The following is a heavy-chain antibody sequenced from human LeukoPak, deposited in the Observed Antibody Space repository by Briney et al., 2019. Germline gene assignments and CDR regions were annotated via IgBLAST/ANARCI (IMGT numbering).Heavy chain of an antibody. D-gene: IGHD2-21*02. J-gene: IGHJ2*01. V-gene: IGHV3-23*01. CDR1: GFSFSTYG. CDR2: VRPGGGDV. Sequence: GGSLRLSCAASGFSFSTYGMGWVREAPGKGLEWVSAVRPGGGDVYYADSVKGRFTISRDNSKNTLFLQMASLRAEDTAVYYCAKDGPFCDGDCRAFDLWGRGTLVTVSS. CDR3: AKDGPFCDGDCRAFDL.